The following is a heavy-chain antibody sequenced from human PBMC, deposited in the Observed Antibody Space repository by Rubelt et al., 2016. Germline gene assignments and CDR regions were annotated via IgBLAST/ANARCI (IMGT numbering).Heavy chain of an antibody. V-gene: IGHV4-34*01. Sequence: QVQLQQWGAGLLKPSETLSLTCAVYGGSFSGYYWSWIRQPPGKGLEWIGEINHSGSTNYNPSLKSRVTISVDTSKNQFSLKLASVTAADTAVYYCARGRRGSSSWLVRDYYGMDVWGQGTTVTVSS. CDR1: GGSFSGYY. D-gene: IGHD6-13*01. CDR3: ARGRRGSSSWLVRDYYGMDV. J-gene: IGHJ6*02. CDR2: INHSGST.